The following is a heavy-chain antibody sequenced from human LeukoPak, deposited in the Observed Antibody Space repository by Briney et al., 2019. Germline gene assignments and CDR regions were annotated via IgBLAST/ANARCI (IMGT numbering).Heavy chain of an antibody. J-gene: IGHJ3*02. CDR3: VRDRGGSI. V-gene: IGHV3-7*01. CDR2: INQDGSEN. CDR1: GFTFIGYW. D-gene: IGHD2-15*01. Sequence: PGGSLRLSCAASGFTFIGYWMTWVRQAPGKGLEWVANINQDGSENYYVDSVKGRFTISRDNAKNSLYLQMNSLRAEDTAVYFCVRDRGGSIWGQGTMVTVSS.